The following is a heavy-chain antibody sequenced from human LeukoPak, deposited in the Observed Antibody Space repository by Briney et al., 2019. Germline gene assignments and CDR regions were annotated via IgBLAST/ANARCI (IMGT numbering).Heavy chain of an antibody. V-gene: IGHV1-2*02. CDR2: ISPNSGGT. Sequence: ASVKVSCKASGYTFTGYYMHWVRQAPGQGLEWMGWISPNSGGTNYAQKFQGRVTMTRDTSISTAYMELSRLRSDDTAVYYCASVIAVAAAFDYWGQGTLVTVSS. J-gene: IGHJ4*02. D-gene: IGHD6-19*01. CDR1: GYTFTGYY. CDR3: ASVIAVAAAFDY.